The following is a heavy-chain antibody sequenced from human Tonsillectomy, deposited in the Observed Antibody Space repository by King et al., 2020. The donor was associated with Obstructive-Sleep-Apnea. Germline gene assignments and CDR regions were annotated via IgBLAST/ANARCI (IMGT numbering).Heavy chain of an antibody. Sequence: VQLVESGGGLVKPGGSLRLSCAASGFTFRSYSMNWVRQAPGKGLDWVSSIISSSSNMFYTDSVKGRFTVSRDNAKNSLYLQMNSLRVEDTAVYYCARVGFYDFWSGLYYFDYWGQGTLVTVSA. CDR2: IISSSSNM. CDR3: ARVGFYDFWSGLYYFDY. V-gene: IGHV3-21*01. CDR1: GFTFRSYS. D-gene: IGHD3-3*01. J-gene: IGHJ4*02.